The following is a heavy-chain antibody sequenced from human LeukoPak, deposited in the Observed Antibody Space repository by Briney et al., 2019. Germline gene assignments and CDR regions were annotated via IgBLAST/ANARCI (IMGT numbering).Heavy chain of an antibody. J-gene: IGHJ4*02. CDR2: ISYDGSNK. CDR3: ASDGDYDYY. CDR1: GFTFSSYA. V-gene: IGHV3-30*04. D-gene: IGHD4-17*01. Sequence: PGRSLRLSCAASGFTFSSYAMHWVRQAPGKGLEWVAVISYDGSNKYYADSVKGRFTISRDNSKNTLYLQMNSLRAEDTAVCYCASDGDYDYYWGQGTLVTVSS.